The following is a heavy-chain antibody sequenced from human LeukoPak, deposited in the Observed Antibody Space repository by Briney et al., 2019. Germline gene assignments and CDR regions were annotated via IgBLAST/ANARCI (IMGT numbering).Heavy chain of an antibody. J-gene: IGHJ6*03. CDR2: IYYSGST. CDR3: ARRTYYDFWSGKPQTNYYYYMDV. Sequence: SETLSLTCTVSGGSISSYYWSWIRQPSGKGLEWIGYIYYSGSTNYNPSLKSRVTISVDTSKNQFSLKLSSVTAADTAVYYCARRTYYDFWSGKPQTNYYYYMDVWGKGTTVTVSS. D-gene: IGHD3-3*01. V-gene: IGHV4-59*08. CDR1: GGSISSYY.